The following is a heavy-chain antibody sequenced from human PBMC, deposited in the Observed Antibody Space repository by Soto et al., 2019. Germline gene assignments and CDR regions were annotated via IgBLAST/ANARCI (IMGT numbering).Heavy chain of an antibody. Sequence: PSETLSLTCTGSGASIGDYYWSLIRQPPGKGLEWIGNIYYSGTTNYNPSLKSRVTISVDTSRNQFSLKLTSVTAADTAVYFCARSYDTSGYAEDYFDYWGQGALVTVSS. CDR2: IYYSGTT. D-gene: IGHD3-22*01. J-gene: IGHJ4*02. V-gene: IGHV4-59*01. CDR3: ARSYDTSGYAEDYFDY. CDR1: GASIGDYY.